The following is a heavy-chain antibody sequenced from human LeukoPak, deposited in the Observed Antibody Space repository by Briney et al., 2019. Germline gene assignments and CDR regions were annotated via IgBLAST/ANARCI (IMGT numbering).Heavy chain of an antibody. D-gene: IGHD2-8*02. J-gene: IGHJ4*02. CDR2: IDPGDSFT. V-gene: IGHV5-10-1*01. CDR3: ARDGGGVSSWVSH. Sequence: KHGESLKISCKGSGYSFSSYWISWVRQMPGKGLERMGRIDPGDSFTKYRPSLEGRVTISADKSLSTVYLQWSSLKASDTAIYYCARDGGGVSSWVSHWGQGTLVTVSS. CDR1: GYSFSSYW.